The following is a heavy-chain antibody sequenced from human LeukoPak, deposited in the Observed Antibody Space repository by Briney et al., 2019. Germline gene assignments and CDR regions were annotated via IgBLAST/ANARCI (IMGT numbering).Heavy chain of an antibody. CDR1: GFTSGDYA. D-gene: IGHD2-21*01. J-gene: IGHJ4*02. CDR3: TRARWIVVPFDY. Sequence: PGRPLRLYSRASGFTSGDYAMRWFGPAPGKGREGVGFIRSKAYGGTTEYAASVKGRFTISRDDSKSIAYLQMNSLKTDDTAVYYCTRARWIVVPFDYWGQGTRDTVSS. V-gene: IGHV3-49*03. CDR2: IRSKAYGGTT.